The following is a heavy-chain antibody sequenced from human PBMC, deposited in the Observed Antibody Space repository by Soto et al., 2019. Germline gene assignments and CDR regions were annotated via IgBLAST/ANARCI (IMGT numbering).Heavy chain of an antibody. CDR2: ISAGGDGT. CDR3: EKEPRLQRAY. J-gene: IGHJ4*01. CDR1: GFPFGNYH. Sequence: ESLKISCEASGFPFGNYHMSWVRQAPGKGLEWVAGISAGGDGTTYADSVKGRFTISRDNSRNTLYLQMNSLRVDDTALYYCEKEPRLQRAYWGQGTLVTVSS. V-gene: IGHV3-23*01. D-gene: IGHD4-4*01.